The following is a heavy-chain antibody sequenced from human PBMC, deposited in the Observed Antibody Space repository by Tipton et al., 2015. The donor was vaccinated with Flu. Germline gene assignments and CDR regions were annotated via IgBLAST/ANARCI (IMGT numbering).Heavy chain of an antibody. Sequence: TLSLTCTVSGGSISSSSYYWGWIRQPPGKGLEWIGSIYYSGSTYYNPSLKSRVTISVDTSKNQFSLKLSSVTAADTAVYYCARDFSAIAVAGLAHYWGQGTLVTVSS. J-gene: IGHJ4*02. V-gene: IGHV4-39*07. CDR1: GGSISSSSYY. CDR3: ARDFSAIAVAGLAHY. D-gene: IGHD6-19*01. CDR2: IYYSGST.